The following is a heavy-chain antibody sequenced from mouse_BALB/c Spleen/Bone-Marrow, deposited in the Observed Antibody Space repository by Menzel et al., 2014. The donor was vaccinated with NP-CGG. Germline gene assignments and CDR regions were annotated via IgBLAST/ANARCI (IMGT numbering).Heavy chain of an antibody. D-gene: IGHD2-1*01. J-gene: IGHJ4*01. CDR1: GYTFTTYT. Sequence: QVQLKHSGAELARPGASVKTSCRASGYTFTTYTMHWVKQRPGQGLEWIGYINPSSGYTYYNQKFKDKATLTADKSSSAAYLQLSSLTSEDSAVYYCARVYGNYDAMDYWGQGTSVTVSS. V-gene: IGHV1-4*01. CDR3: ARVYGNYDAMDY. CDR2: INPSSGYT.